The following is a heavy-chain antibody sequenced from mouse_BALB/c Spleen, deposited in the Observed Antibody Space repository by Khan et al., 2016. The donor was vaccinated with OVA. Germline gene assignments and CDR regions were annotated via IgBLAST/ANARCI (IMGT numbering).Heavy chain of an antibody. D-gene: IGHD1-1*01. J-gene: IGHJ2*02. CDR3: AMNYYGSSFYLDY. CDR1: GFSLTDYG. V-gene: IGHV2-6-7*01. Sequence: QVQLKESGPGLVAPSQSLSITCTVSGFSLTDYGVNWVRQPPGKGLEWLGMIWGDGSTDYNSALKSRLSISRDNSKSQVFLQMNSLQTDDTARYYCAMNYYGSSFYLDYWGRGTSLTVSS. CDR2: IWGDGST.